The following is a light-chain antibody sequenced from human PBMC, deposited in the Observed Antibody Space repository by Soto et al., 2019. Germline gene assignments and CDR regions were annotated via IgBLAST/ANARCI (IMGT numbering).Light chain of an antibody. Sequence: QSALTQPASVSGSPGQSITISCTGTSSDVGGYNYISWYQQHPGKAPKLIIYDVSNRASGVSNRFSGSKSGNTASLTISGLQAEDEADYYCSSYTSSSTYVFGTGTKLTVL. CDR2: DVS. J-gene: IGLJ1*01. CDR3: SSYTSSSTYV. V-gene: IGLV2-14*01. CDR1: SSDVGGYNY.